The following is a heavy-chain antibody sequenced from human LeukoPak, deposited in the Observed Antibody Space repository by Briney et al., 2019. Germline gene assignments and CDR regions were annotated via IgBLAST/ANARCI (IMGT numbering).Heavy chain of an antibody. CDR3: ASSSSGSYSYYFDY. CDR2: IYYSGST. V-gene: IGHV4-31*03. CDR1: GGSISSGGYY. J-gene: IGHJ4*02. Sequence: PSETLSFTCTVSGGSISSGGYYWSWIRQHPGKGLEWIGYIYYSGSTYYNPSLKSRVTISVDTSKNQFSLKLSSVTAADTAVYYCASSSSGSYSYYFDYWGQGTLVTVSS. D-gene: IGHD1-26*01.